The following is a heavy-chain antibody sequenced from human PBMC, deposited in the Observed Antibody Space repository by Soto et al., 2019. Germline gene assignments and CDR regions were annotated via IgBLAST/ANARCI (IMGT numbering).Heavy chain of an antibody. Sequence: QVQLQQWGAGLLKPSETLSLTCAVYGGSFSGYYWSWIRQPPGKGLEWIGEINHRGSTNYNPSLKRPVTISVATSNNQFSLKLNSVTAADTAVYYCARGSRVKIPAASGRDYYYQGLDVWGQGTAVTVSS. J-gene: IGHJ6*02. V-gene: IGHV4-34*01. CDR3: ARGSRVKIPAASGRDYYYQGLDV. CDR2: INHRGST. CDR1: GGSFSGYY. D-gene: IGHD6-25*01.